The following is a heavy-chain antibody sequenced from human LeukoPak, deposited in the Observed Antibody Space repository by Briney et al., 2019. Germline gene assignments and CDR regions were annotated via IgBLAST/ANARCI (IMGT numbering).Heavy chain of an antibody. CDR3: ARAYHCSSTSCYGGFDP. Sequence: GGSLRLSCAASGFTFSSYAMHWVLQAPGQGLKWVAVISYDGSNKYYADSVKGRFTISRYNSKNTLYLQMNSLRAEDTAVYYCARAYHCSSTSCYGGFDPWGQGSLVTVSS. CDR2: ISYDGSNK. J-gene: IGHJ5*02. V-gene: IGHV3-30*04. CDR1: GFTFSSYA. D-gene: IGHD2-2*01.